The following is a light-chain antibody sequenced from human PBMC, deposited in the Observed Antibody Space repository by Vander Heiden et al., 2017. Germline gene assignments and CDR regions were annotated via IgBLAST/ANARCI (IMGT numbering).Light chain of an antibody. CDR2: SNN. CDR3: AAWDDSLNVVV. Sequence: QSVLTQPPSASGTPGQRVTISCSGSSSNIGSNTVNWYQQLPGTAPNLLIYSNNQRPSGVPARFSGSKSGTSASLAISGLQSEDEADYYCAAWDDSLNVVVFGGGTKLTVL. J-gene: IGLJ2*01. CDR1: SSNIGSNT. V-gene: IGLV1-44*01.